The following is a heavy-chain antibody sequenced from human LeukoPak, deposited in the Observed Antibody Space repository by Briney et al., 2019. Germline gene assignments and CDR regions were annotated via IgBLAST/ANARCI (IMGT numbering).Heavy chain of an antibody. Sequence: SVKVSCKASGFTFTSSAVQWVRQARGQRLEWIGWIVVGSGNTNYAQKFQERVTITRDMSTSTAYMELSSLRSEDTAVYYCAAGGEVERQAEHRYYYYYGMDVWGQVTTVTVSS. D-gene: IGHD1-14*01. CDR3: AAGGEVERQAEHRYYYYYGMDV. V-gene: IGHV1-58*01. CDR1: GFTFTSSA. J-gene: IGHJ6*02. CDR2: IVVGSGNT.